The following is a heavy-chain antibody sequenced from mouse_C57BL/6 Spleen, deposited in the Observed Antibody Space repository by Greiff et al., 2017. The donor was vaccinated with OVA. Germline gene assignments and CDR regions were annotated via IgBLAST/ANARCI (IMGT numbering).Heavy chain of an antibody. J-gene: IGHJ2*01. CDR2: IYPGSGST. Sequence: QVQLQQPGAELVRPGSSVKLSCKASGYTFTSYWMHWVKQRPGQGLEWIGDIYPGSGSTNYNEKFKSKATLTVDTSSSTAYMQLSSLTSEDSAVYYCARAVTTVVGDYWGQGTTLTVSS. CDR1: GYTFTSYW. D-gene: IGHD1-1*01. V-gene: IGHV1-55*01. CDR3: ARAVTTVVGDY.